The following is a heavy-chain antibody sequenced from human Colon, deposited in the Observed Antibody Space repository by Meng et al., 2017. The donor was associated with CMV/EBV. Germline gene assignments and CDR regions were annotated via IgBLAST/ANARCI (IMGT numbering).Heavy chain of an antibody. CDR3: ARDRNIDVVIALRSSFDV. D-gene: IGHD2-21*01. V-gene: IGHV4-39*07. Sequence: SETLSLTCTVSNATIRSTSYYWGWIRQPPGTGLEWIGSIYYSGSTSYNPSLSGRVSISIDTSKNRFSLKLTSVTAADTAMYYCARDRNIDVVIALRSSFDVWGEGTMVTVSS. CDR2: IYYSGST. J-gene: IGHJ3*01. CDR1: NATIRSTSYY.